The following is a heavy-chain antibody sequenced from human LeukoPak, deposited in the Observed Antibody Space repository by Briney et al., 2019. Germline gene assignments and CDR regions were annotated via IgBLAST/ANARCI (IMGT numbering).Heavy chain of an antibody. Sequence: GESLKISCKGSGYSFTSYWIGWVRQMPGKGLEWIGIIYPGDSDTRYSPSFQGQVTISADKSISTAYLQWSSLKASDTAMYYCARTVLRYFDWSPAGGFDYWGQGTLVTVSS. D-gene: IGHD3-9*01. V-gene: IGHV5-51*01. CDR2: IYPGDSDT. J-gene: IGHJ4*02. CDR3: ARTVLRYFDWSPAGGFDY. CDR1: GYSFTSYW.